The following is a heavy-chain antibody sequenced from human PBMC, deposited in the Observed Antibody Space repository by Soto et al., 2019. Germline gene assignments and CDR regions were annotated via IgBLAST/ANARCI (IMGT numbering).Heavy chain of an antibody. CDR1: GFTFSSYG. J-gene: IGHJ6*03. V-gene: IGHV3-30*03. Sequence: GGSLRLSCAASGFTFSSYGMHWVRQAPGKGLEWVAVISYDGSNKYYADSVKGRFTISRDNSKNTLYLQMNSLRAEDTAVYYCAGTGPQLWFGELKGYDYYYYMDVWGKGTTVTVSS. D-gene: IGHD3-10*01. CDR2: ISYDGSNK. CDR3: AGTGPQLWFGELKGYDYYYYMDV.